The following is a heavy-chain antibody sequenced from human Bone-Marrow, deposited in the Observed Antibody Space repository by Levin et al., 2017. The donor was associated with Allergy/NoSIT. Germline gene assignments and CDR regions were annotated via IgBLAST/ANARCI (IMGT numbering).Heavy chain of an antibody. Sequence: GESLKISCEASGFTFRDYYMSWVRQAPGKGLEWVSYISYSGSTIYYADSVKGRFTISRDHAKNSLYLQMNSLRAEDTAVYYWARDISGDCSSTSCYYDAFDTWGQGTMVTVSS. J-gene: IGHJ3*02. CDR2: ISYSGSTI. CDR3: ARDISGDCSSTSCYYDAFDT. V-gene: IGHV3-11*01. CDR1: GFTFRDYY. D-gene: IGHD2-2*01.